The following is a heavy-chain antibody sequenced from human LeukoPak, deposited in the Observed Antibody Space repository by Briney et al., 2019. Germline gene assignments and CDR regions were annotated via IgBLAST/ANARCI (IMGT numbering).Heavy chain of an antibody. V-gene: IGHV3-21*01. D-gene: IGHD3-22*01. CDR1: GFTFSSYS. CDR2: ISSSSSYI. J-gene: IGHJ6*02. CDR3: AMSNYYDSSGYYYYYYGMDV. Sequence: GSLRLSCAASGFTFSSYSMNWVRQTPGKGLEWVSSISSSSSYIYYADSVKGRLTISRDNAKNSLYLQMNSLRAEDTAVYYCAMSNYYDSSGYYYYYYGMDVWGQGTTVTVSS.